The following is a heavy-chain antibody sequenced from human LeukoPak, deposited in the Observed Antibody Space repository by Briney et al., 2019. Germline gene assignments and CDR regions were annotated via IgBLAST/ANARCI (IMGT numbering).Heavy chain of an antibody. D-gene: IGHD5-12*01. CDR1: GFTFSSYG. CDR3: ARDSGRFDY. Sequence: GGTLRLSCAASGFTFSSYGMSWVRQAPGKGLEWVSAISGSGGSTYYADSVKGRFTISRDNAKNSLYLQMNSLRAEDTAVYYCARDSGRFDYWGQGTLVTVSS. CDR2: ISGSGGST. V-gene: IGHV3-23*01. J-gene: IGHJ4*02.